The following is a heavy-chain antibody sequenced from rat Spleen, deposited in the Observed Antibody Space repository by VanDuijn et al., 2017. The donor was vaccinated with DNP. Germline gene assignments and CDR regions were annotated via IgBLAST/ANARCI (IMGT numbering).Heavy chain of an antibody. CDR1: GFTFSDYF. CDR2: ISTGGDDT. CDR3: TTWDTTDYPGFDY. Sequence: EVQLVESGGGLVQPGRSLKLSCVASGFTFSDYFMAWARQAPTKGLEWVASISTGGDDTYYRDSVKGRFTISRDNAKNTQYLQIDSLRSEDTASYYCTTWDTTDYPGFDYWGKGVMVTVSS. D-gene: IGHD1-6*01. V-gene: IGHV5S13*01. J-gene: IGHJ2*01.